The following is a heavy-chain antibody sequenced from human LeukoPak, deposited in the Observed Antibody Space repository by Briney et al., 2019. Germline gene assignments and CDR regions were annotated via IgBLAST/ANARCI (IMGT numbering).Heavy chain of an antibody. CDR2: IMRTAADVT. Sequence: GGSLRLSCAASGFTFSSYTMNWVRQAPGKGLEWISYIMRTAADVTSYADSVEGRFTISRDDAKNSLYLQMNSLRAEDTAVYYCAREFVVYDSSGSMGYFDYWGQGTLVTVSS. CDR1: GFTFSSYT. V-gene: IGHV3-48*01. J-gene: IGHJ4*02. D-gene: IGHD3-22*01. CDR3: AREFVVYDSSGSMGYFDY.